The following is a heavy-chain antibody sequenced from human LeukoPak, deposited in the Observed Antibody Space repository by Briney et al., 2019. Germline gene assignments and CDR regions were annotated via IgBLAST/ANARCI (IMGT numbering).Heavy chain of an antibody. CDR2: MNPNSGNT. CDR1: GYTFTSYD. CDR3: ASMYYYDSSGYYSDAFDI. D-gene: IGHD3-22*01. J-gene: IGHJ3*02. V-gene: IGHV1-8*01. Sequence: ASVKVSCKASGYTFTSYDINWVRQATGQGLEWMGWMNPNSGNTGYARKFQGRVTMTRNTSISTAYMELSSLRSEDTAVYYCASMYYYDSSGYYSDAFDIWGQGTMVTVSS.